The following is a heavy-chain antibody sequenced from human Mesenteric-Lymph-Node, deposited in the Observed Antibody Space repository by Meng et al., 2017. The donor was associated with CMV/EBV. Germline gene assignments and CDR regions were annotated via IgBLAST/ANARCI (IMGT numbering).Heavy chain of an antibody. Sequence: VSGGSVSNGDHSWSWVRQPPGRGLELLGYIFYTGSTYHNPSLKGRVTMSMDRSKNQFSLKLTSVTAADTAVYYCANDYGSGSYRFDYWGQGTLVTVSS. CDR1: GGSVSNGDHS. D-gene: IGHD3-10*01. V-gene: IGHV4-30-2*01. CDR3: ANDYGSGSYRFDY. CDR2: IFYTGST. J-gene: IGHJ4*02.